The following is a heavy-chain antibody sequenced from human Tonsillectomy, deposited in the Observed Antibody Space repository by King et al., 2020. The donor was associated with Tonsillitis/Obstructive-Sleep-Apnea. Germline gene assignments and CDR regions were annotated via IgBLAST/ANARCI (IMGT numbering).Heavy chain of an antibody. J-gene: IGHJ6*02. D-gene: IGHD6-19*01. V-gene: IGHV1-18*01. CDR2: ISAFNGNT. CDR1: GYTFTTYG. CDR3: ARIAVAGHYYYYGMDV. Sequence: VQLVESGAEVKKPGASVKVSCEASGYTFTTYGIIWVRQAPGQGLEWMGWISAFNGNTNYAQKLQGRVTMTTDTSTSTAYMDLRSLRSDDTAVYYCARIAVAGHYYYYGMDVWGQGTTVTVSS.